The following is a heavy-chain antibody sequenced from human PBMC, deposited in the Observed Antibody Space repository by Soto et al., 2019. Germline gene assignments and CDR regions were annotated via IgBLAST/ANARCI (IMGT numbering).Heavy chain of an antibody. J-gene: IGHJ3*02. V-gene: IGHV1-69*02. CDR2: ILPMLDIT. Sequence: QVQLVQSGAEVKKPGSSVKVCCKASGGTFSTYTIIWVRQAPGQGLEWMGRILPMLDITNSAQRFQGRVTITADKSTSTAYLELSSLRSEATAVYYCTLGSWSAETFDIWGRGTMVTVSS. D-gene: IGHD6-13*01. CDR3: TLGSWSAETFDI. CDR1: GGTFSTYT.